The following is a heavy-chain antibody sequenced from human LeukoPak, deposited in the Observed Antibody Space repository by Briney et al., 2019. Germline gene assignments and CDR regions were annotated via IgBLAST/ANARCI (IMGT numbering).Heavy chain of an antibody. J-gene: IGHJ4*02. CDR3: ASVAVIRGVTYLDY. CDR2: LFYSGST. V-gene: IGHV4-59*01. CDR1: GGSISSYY. D-gene: IGHD3-10*01. Sequence: SETLSLTCTVSGGSISSYYWSWIRQPPGKGLEWIAYLFYSGSTDYNPSLESRVTISVDTSKNQFSLKLRSVTAADTAVYYCASVAVIRGVTYLDYWGQGTLVTVSS.